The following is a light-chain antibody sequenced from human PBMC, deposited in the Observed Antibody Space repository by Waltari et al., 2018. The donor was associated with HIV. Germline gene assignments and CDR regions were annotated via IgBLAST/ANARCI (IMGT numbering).Light chain of an antibody. J-gene: IGLJ3*02. Sequence: QSVLTPPPSVSGAPGQRVTISCTGSSSNIGAGYDVHWYQQLPGTAPKLLIYDNINRPSGVPDRFSGSKSGTSASLAITGLQAEDEADYYCQSYDSSLRVFGGGTKLTVL. CDR2: DNI. V-gene: IGLV1-40*01. CDR1: SSNIGAGYD. CDR3: QSYDSSLRV.